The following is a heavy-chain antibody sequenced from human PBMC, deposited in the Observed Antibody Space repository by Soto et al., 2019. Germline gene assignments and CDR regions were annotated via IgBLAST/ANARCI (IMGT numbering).Heavy chain of an antibody. CDR1: GFTFDDYA. D-gene: IGHD4-17*01. Sequence: SLRLSCAASGFTFDDYAMHWVRQAPGKGLEWVSGISWNSGSIGYADSVKGRFTISRDNAKNSLYLQMNSLRAEDTALYYCAKDSRGDYVGKFDPWGQGTLVTVPS. CDR2: ISWNSGSI. J-gene: IGHJ5*02. V-gene: IGHV3-9*01. CDR3: AKDSRGDYVGKFDP.